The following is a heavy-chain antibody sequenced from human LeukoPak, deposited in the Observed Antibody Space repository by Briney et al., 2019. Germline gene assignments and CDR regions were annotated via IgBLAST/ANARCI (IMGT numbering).Heavy chain of an antibody. Sequence: GGTLRLSCAASGFTFSDYYMTWIRQAPGKGLEWVSCISSSGSTIFYADSVKGRFTISRDNAKSSLFLQMNSLRAEDTAVYYCARVNRVTAIQELDYWGQGTLVTVSS. D-gene: IGHD2-21*02. J-gene: IGHJ4*02. CDR1: GFTFSDYY. CDR3: ARVNRVTAIQELDY. CDR2: ISSSGSTI. V-gene: IGHV3-11*01.